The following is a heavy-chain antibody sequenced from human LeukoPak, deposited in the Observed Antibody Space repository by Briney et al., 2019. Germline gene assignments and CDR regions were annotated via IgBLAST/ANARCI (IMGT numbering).Heavy chain of an antibody. CDR2: FDPEDGET. D-gene: IGHD3-16*02. V-gene: IGHV1-24*01. CDR1: GYTLTELS. J-gene: IGHJ4*02. Sequence: ASVKVSCKVSGYTLTELSMHWVRQAPGKGLEWMGGFDPEDGETIYAQKFQGRVTMTEDTSTDTAYMGLSSLRSEDTAVYYCATGERDGGVIVKFDYWGQGTLVTVSS. CDR3: ATGERDGGVIVKFDY.